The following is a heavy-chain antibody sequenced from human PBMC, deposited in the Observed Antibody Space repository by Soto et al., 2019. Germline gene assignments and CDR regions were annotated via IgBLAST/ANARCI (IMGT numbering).Heavy chain of an antibody. V-gene: IGHV4-30-2*03. J-gene: IGHJ1*01. Sequence: PSETLSLTCAVSGGSISSGGYSWSWIRQPPGKGLEWIGYIYYTGSTYCNPSLKSRVTISVDTSKNQFSLKLSSVTAADTAVYYCARHTPAISISDHWGQGTLVTVSS. CDR3: ARHTPAISISDH. CDR2: IYYTGST. D-gene: IGHD2-15*01. CDR1: GGSISSGGYS.